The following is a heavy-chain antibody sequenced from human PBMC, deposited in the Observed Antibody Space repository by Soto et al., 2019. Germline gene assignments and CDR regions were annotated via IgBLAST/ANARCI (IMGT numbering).Heavy chain of an antibody. CDR2: INHSGST. CDR1: GGSFSGYY. D-gene: IGHD2-2*01. Sequence: SETLSLTCAVYGGSFSGYYWSWIRQPPGKGLEWIGEINHSGSTNYNPSLKSRVTISVDTSKNQFSLKLSSVTAAETAVYYCASYPSLRSVGVVVPAAITGTYFDYWGQGTLVTVSS. V-gene: IGHV4-34*01. J-gene: IGHJ4*02. CDR3: ASYPSLRSVGVVVPAAITGTYFDY.